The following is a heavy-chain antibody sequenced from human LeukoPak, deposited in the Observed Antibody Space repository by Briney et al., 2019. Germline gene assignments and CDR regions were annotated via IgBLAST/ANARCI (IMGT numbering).Heavy chain of an antibody. Sequence: PGGSLRLSCAASGFSFSDAALHWVRQASGKGLEWVGRIRSRTSDYATAYAASVKGRFTISRDDSKNTAYLQMNSLRTEDTAVYLSTRHLIDYWGQGTLVTVSS. CDR1: GFSFSDAA. CDR3: TRHLIDY. J-gene: IGHJ4*02. V-gene: IGHV3-73*01. CDR2: IRSRTSDYAT.